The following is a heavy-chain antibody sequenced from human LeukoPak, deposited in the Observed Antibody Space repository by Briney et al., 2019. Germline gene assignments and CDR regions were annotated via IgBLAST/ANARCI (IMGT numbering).Heavy chain of an antibody. CDR2: VYYSGST. J-gene: IGHJ5*02. CDR1: GGSISNYY. D-gene: IGHD4-17*01. CDR3: ARVPDYGDYVRLWFDP. V-gene: IGHV4-59*01. Sequence: SETLSLTCTVSGGSISNYYWSWIRQPPGKGLEWIGYVYYSGSTKYNPSLKSRVTISVDTSKSQFSLKLTSVTAADTAVYYCARVPDYGDYVRLWFDPWGQGTLVTVSS.